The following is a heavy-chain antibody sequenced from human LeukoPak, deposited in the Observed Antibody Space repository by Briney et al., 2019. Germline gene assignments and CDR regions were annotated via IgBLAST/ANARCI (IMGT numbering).Heavy chain of an antibody. V-gene: IGHV1-69*13. D-gene: IGHD3-3*01. J-gene: IGHJ3*02. CDR1: GGTFSSYA. Sequence: SVKVSCKAYGGTFSSYAISWVRQAPGQGLEWMGGIIPIFGTANYAQKFQGRVTITADESTSTAYMELSSLRSEDTAVYYCARVAQRITIFGVALDAFDIWGQGTMVTVSS. CDR2: IIPIFGTA. CDR3: ARVAQRITIFGVALDAFDI.